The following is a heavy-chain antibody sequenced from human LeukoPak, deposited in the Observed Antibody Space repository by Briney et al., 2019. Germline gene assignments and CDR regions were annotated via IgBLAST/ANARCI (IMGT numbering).Heavy chain of an antibody. D-gene: IGHD5-18*01. Sequence: SETLSLTCAVYGGSFSGYYWSWIRQPPGKGLEWIGEINHSGSTNYNPSLKSRATISVDTSKNQFSLKLSSVTAADTAVYYCARGFGYSYGSRYYYYGMDIWGKGTTVTVSS. CDR2: INHSGST. CDR1: GGSFSGYY. CDR3: ARGFGYSYGSRYYYYGMDI. V-gene: IGHV4-34*01. J-gene: IGHJ6*04.